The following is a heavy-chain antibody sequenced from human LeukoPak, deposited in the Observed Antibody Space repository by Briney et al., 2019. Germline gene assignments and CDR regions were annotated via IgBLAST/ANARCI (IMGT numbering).Heavy chain of an antibody. CDR3: AKGHYPDDY. Sequence: GRSLRLSCAASGFTFSSYGMHWVRQAPGKGLEWVAVIWYDGSNKYYADSVKGRFTISRDNSKNTLYLQMNSLRAEDTAVYYCAKGHYPDDYWGQGTLVTDSS. CDR1: GFTFSSYG. CDR2: IWYDGSNK. D-gene: IGHD3-10*01. J-gene: IGHJ4*02. V-gene: IGHV3-33*06.